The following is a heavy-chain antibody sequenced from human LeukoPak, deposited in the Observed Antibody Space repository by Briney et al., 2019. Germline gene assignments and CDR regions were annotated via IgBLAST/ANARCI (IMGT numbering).Heavy chain of an antibody. D-gene: IGHD3-3*01. CDR3: ARHTYDFWSGYYTWFDP. Sequence: SETLSLTCTVSGRSISSSSYYWGWIRQPPGKGLEWIGRIYYSGSTYKNPSLKSRVSLSVIPSQNQFSLKLTDVTAADTAVYYCARHTYDFWSGYYTWFDPWGQGTLVTVSS. V-gene: IGHV4-39*01. CDR1: GRSISSSSYY. J-gene: IGHJ5*02. CDR2: IYYSGST.